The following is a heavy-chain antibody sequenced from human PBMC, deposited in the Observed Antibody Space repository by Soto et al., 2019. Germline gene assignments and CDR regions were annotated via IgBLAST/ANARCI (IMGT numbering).Heavy chain of an antibody. V-gene: IGHV3-23*01. D-gene: IGHD6-13*01. CDR1: GLTFTDYA. Sequence: GGSLRLSCAASGLTFTDYALSWVRQAPGKGLEWVATISGIGGSTYLADSVKGRLSISRDNSKNTVSLLMNSLRAEDTAVYFCARGSSGYISSWYYFDYWGRGTLVTVSS. CDR3: ARGSSGYISSWYYFDY. CDR2: ISGIGGST. J-gene: IGHJ4*02.